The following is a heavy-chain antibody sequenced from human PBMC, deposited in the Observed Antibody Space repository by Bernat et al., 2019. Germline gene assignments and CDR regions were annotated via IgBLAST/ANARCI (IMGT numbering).Heavy chain of an antibody. Sequence: QVQLVQSGAEVKTPGASVKVSCKASGYTFTSYGISWVRQAPGQGLEWMGWISAYNGNTNYEQKLQGRVTMTTDTSTSTAYMELRSLRSDDTAVYYCAREPPRYSSSPTAYYYYGMDVWGQGTTVTVSS. CDR2: ISAYNGNT. V-gene: IGHV1-18*01. J-gene: IGHJ6*02. CDR3: AREPPRYSSSPTAYYYYGMDV. D-gene: IGHD6-13*01. CDR1: GYTFTSYG.